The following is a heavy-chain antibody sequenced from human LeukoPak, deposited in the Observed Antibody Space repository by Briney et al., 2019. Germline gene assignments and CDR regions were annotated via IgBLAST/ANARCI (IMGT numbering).Heavy chain of an antibody. CDR3: ARLVTINTVTTARYWYFDL. J-gene: IGHJ2*01. CDR1: SGSISSSSYY. V-gene: IGHV4-39*01. CDR2: SYYYRST. Sequence: PSETLSLTCTVSSGSISSSSYYWGWIRQPPGKGLEWFGISYYYRSTYYNTSHKIRGTISVDTSKNQCSLKLSAVTAADTAVYFCARLVTINTVTTARYWYFDLWGRGTLVTVSS. D-gene: IGHD4-17*01.